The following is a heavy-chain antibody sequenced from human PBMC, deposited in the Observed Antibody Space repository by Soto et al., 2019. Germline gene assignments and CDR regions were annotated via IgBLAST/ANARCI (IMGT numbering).Heavy chain of an antibody. J-gene: IGHJ6*02. D-gene: IGHD3-16*02. Sequence: SETLSVTCTVSGGSISSGDYYWSWIRQPPGKGLEWIGYIYYSGSTYYNPSLKSRVTISVDTSKNQFSLKLSSVTAADTAVYYCARDSIMITFGGVIPSYYYYGMDVPGPVTTVTVSS. CDR2: IYYSGST. V-gene: IGHV4-30-4*01. CDR3: ARDSIMITFGGVIPSYYYYGMDV. CDR1: GGSISSGDYY.